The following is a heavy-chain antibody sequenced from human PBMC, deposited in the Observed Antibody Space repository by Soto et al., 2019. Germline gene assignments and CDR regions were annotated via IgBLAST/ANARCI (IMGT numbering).Heavy chain of an antibody. CDR1: GGSISSGGYS. J-gene: IGHJ5*02. Sequence: QLQLQESGSGLVKPSQTLSLTCTVSGGSISSGGYSWNWIRQAPGKGLEWIGYIYHSGYTLYNPSLKGRVTLSVDKSKNHFSLNLTSVTAAATAVYYCARDQLEGNWFDPWGQGTLVTVSS. D-gene: IGHD1-1*01. CDR2: IYHSGYT. V-gene: IGHV4-30-2*01. CDR3: ARDQLEGNWFDP.